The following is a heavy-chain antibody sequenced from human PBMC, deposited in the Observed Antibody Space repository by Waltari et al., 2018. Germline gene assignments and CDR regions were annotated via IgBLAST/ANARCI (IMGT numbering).Heavy chain of an antibody. V-gene: IGHV3-15*01. J-gene: IGHJ4*02. D-gene: IGHD3-10*01. CDR1: GYPFNDAW. CDR2: IKREIDGGTA. Sequence: EVQLVESGGGLVKPGESLRLSCVGSGYPFNDAWMSGVRQAPGKGLEWVGRIKREIDGGTAEYVESVKDRFTISRDDSKNTLYLQMNSLKSEDSAVYFCVRESFGNDIWGQGTLVTVSS. CDR3: VRESFGNDI.